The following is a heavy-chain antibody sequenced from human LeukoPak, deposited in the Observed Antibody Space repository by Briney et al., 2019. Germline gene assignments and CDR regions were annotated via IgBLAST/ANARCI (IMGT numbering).Heavy chain of an antibody. Sequence: PSETLSLTCTVSGGSISSSSYYRGWIRQPPGKGLEWIGSIYYSGSTYYNPSLKSRVTISVDTSKSQFSLKLSSVTAADTAEYYCARQVGCSSNSCYYYGMDVWGQGTTVTVSS. CDR1: GGSISSSSYY. CDR3: ARQVGCSSNSCYYYGMDV. V-gene: IGHV4-39*01. CDR2: IYYSGST. D-gene: IGHD2-2*01. J-gene: IGHJ6*02.